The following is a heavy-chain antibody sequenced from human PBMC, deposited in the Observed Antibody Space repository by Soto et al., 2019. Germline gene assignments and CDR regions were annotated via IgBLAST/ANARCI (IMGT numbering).Heavy chain of an antibody. CDR3: ARGVRSYYDRTGAFDI. CDR2: IISIFGTA. V-gene: IGHV1-69*06. J-gene: IGHJ3*02. Sequence: QVQLMQSGAEVKKPGSSVKVSCKTSGDTFSNKYAFNWVRQAPGQGGLEWLGGIISIFGTANYAEEFRASVMITADKSTSTTYKELSSLRSDDTAVYYCARGVRSYYDRTGAFDIWGQGTMVTVSS. CDR1: GDTFSNKYA. D-gene: IGHD3-22*01.